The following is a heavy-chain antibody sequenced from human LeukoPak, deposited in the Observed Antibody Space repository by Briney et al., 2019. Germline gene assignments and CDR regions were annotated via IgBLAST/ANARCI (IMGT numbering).Heavy chain of an antibody. CDR2: IWYDGSNK. CDR3: AREPENYYYYYGMDV. CDR1: GFTFSSYG. J-gene: IGHJ6*02. Sequence: GGSLRLSCAASGFTFSSYGMHWVRQAPGKGLEWVAVIWYDGSNKYYADSVKGRFTISRDNSKNTLYLQMNSLRAEDTAVYYCAREPENYYYYYGMDVWGQGTTVTVSS. V-gene: IGHV3-33*01.